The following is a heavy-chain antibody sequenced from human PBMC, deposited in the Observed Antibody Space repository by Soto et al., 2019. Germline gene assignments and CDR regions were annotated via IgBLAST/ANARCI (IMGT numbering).Heavy chain of an antibody. CDR3: ASWVVIAAAGDYYGMDV. CDR1: GYTFTSYG. D-gene: IGHD6-13*01. V-gene: IGHV1-18*01. Sequence: ASVKVSCKASGYTFTSYGISWVRQAPGQGLEWMGWISAYNGNTNYAQKLQGRVTMTTDTSTSTAYMELRSLRSDDTAVYYCASWVVIAAAGDYYGMDVCGQGPKVTVSS. J-gene: IGHJ6*02. CDR2: ISAYNGNT.